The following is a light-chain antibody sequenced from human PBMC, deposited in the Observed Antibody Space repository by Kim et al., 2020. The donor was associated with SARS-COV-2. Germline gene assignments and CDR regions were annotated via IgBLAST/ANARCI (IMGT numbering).Light chain of an antibody. Sequence: SYELTQPPSVSVAPGKTARITCGGNNIGSKSVHWYQQKPGQAPVLVIYYDSDRPSGIPERFSGSNSGNTATLTISRVEAGDEDDYYCQVWDSSSDHPIMFGGGTQLTVL. V-gene: IGLV3-21*04. J-gene: IGLJ3*02. CDR1: NIGSKS. CDR2: YDS. CDR3: QVWDSSSDHPIM.